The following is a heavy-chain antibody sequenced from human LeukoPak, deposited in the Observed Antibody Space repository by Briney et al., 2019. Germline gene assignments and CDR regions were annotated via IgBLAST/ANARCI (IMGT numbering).Heavy chain of an antibody. Sequence: PSVKVSCKASGYTFTSYDFNWVRQAPGQRPEWMGWMSPNSGDTGYAQKFQDRVTMTRNTSISTAYMELSSLRSDDTAVYYCARGPPNWGYDYWGPGTLVTVSS. V-gene: IGHV1-8*01. CDR3: ARGPPNWGYDY. CDR1: GYTFTSYD. J-gene: IGHJ4*02. D-gene: IGHD7-27*01. CDR2: MSPNSGDT.